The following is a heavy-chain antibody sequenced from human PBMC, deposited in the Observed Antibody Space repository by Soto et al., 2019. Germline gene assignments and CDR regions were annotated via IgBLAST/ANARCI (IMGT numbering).Heavy chain of an antibody. CDR3: ARDRRDGYFKWFDP. V-gene: IGHV3-21*01. CDR1: GFTFSSYS. J-gene: IGHJ5*02. D-gene: IGHD5-12*01. Sequence: GGSLRLSCAASGFTFSSYSMNWVRQAPGKGLEWVSSISSSSSYIYYADSVKGRFTISRDNAKNSLYLQMNSLRAEDTAVYYCARDRRDGYFKWFDPWGQGTLVTVSS. CDR2: ISSSSSYI.